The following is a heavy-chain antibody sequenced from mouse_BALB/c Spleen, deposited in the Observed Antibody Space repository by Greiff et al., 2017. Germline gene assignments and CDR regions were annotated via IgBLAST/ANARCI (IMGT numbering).Heavy chain of an antibody. Sequence: VQLQQSGAELVRSGASVKLSCTASGFNIKDYYMHWVKQRPEQGLEWIGWIDPENGDTEYAPKFQGKATMTADTSSNTAYLQLSSLTSEDTAVYYCSAGTERAWFAYWGQGTLVTVSA. CDR1: GFNIKDYY. J-gene: IGHJ3*01. CDR3: SAGTERAWFAY. D-gene: IGHD4-1*01. V-gene: IGHV14-4*02. CDR2: IDPENGDT.